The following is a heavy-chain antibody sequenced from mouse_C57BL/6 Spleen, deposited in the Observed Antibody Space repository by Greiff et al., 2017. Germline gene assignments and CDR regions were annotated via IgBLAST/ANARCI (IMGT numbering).Heavy chain of an antibody. CDR2: INPNNGGT. Sequence: VQLQQSGPELVKPGASVKMSCKASGYTFTDYNMHWVKQSPGQSLEWIGYINPNNGGTSYNQKFKGKATLTVNKSSSTAYMELRSLTSEDSAVYYCARDYYYAMDYWGQGTSVTVSS. CDR3: ARDYYYAMDY. CDR1: GYTFTDYN. J-gene: IGHJ4*01. V-gene: IGHV1-22*01.